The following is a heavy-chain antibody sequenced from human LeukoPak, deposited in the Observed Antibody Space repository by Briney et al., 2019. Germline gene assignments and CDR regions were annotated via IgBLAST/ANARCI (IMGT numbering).Heavy chain of an antibody. Sequence: PGGSLRLSCAASGFSFSTYWMHWVRHAHGKGLVWVARIRPEGTTTAYADSVKGRFTISRNNAKNTLFLQKNSLSAEDTAVYYCAGDLDWILFDYWGQGTLVTVSS. CDR2: IRPEGTTT. D-gene: IGHD3-9*01. J-gene: IGHJ4*02. CDR3: AGDLDWILFDY. CDR1: GFSFSTYW. V-gene: IGHV3-74*03.